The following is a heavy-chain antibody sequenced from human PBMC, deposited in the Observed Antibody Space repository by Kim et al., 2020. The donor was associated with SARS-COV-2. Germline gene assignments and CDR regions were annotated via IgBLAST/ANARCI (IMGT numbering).Heavy chain of an antibody. D-gene: IGHD3-10*01. Sequence: YAPKYQGRVTTAEDTSTDVAYRELSSLRSEDTAVYYCATHGSGSSNWFDPWGQGTLVTVSS. V-gene: IGHV1-24*01. CDR3: ATHGSGSSNWFDP. J-gene: IGHJ5*02.